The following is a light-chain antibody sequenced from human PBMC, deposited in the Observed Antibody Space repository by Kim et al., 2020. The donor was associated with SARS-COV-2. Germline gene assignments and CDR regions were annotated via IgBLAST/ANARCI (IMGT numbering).Light chain of an antibody. CDR3: GTWDTSLSGVV. V-gene: IGLV1-51*01. CDR1: SSNIGNNY. Sequence: GQKVTISCSGSSSNIGNNYVSWYQQLPGTAPKLVIYDNINRPSGIPDRFSGSKSGSSATLDITGLQTGDEADYYCGTWDTSLSGVVFGGGTQLTVL. CDR2: DNI. J-gene: IGLJ2*01.